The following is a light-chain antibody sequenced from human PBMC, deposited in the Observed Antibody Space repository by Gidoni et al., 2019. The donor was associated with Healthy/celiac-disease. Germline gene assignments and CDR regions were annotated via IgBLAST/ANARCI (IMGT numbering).Light chain of an antibody. CDR1: QSVSSSY. CDR2: GAS. J-gene: IGKJ2*01. Sequence: DIVLTQSPGTLSLSPGERATLSCRASQSVSSSYLAWYQQKPGQAPRLLIYGASSRATGSPDRFSGSGSGTDFTLTISRLEPEDFAVYYCQQYGSFFGQGTKLEIK. CDR3: QQYGSF. V-gene: IGKV3-20*01.